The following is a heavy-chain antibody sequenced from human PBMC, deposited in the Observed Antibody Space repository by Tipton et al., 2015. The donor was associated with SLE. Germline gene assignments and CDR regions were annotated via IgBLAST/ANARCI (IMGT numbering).Heavy chain of an antibody. Sequence: TLSLTCTVSGGPISCSSYYWGWIRQPTGKGLGWIGRIYYSGRTYYYPSLKSRVTISVDTSKNQFSLRLSSVTAADTAVYYCARLAGTVDYWGQGTLVTVSS. V-gene: IGHV4-39*01. CDR2: IYYSGRT. J-gene: IGHJ4*02. CDR1: GGPISCSSYY. D-gene: IGHD6-13*01. CDR3: ARLAGTVDY.